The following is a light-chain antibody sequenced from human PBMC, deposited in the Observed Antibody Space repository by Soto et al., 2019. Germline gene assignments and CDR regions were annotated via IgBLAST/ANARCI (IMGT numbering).Light chain of an antibody. V-gene: IGKV3-15*01. CDR1: QSVSSN. J-gene: IGKJ4*01. Sequence: EIVMTQSPATRSVSPGERATLSCRASQSVSSNLAWYQQKRGQAPRLLIYETSTRATGIPARFSGSGSGTEFTLTISSLQSEDFVLYYCQQYNNWPLTFGGGTKVDIK. CDR2: ETS. CDR3: QQYNNWPLT.